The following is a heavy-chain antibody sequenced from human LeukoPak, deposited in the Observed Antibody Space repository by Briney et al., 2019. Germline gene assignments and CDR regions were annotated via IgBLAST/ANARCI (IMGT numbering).Heavy chain of an antibody. CDR3: ASLGSSWYYFDY. J-gene: IGHJ4*02. D-gene: IGHD6-13*01. V-gene: IGHV4-39*01. CDR1: GGSISSSSYY. Sequence: SETLSLTCTVSGGSISSSSYYWGWIRQPPGKGLEWIGSIYYSGSTYYNPSLKSRVTISVDTSKNQCSLKLSSVTAADTAVYYCASLGSSWYYFDYWGQGTLVTVSS. CDR2: IYYSGST.